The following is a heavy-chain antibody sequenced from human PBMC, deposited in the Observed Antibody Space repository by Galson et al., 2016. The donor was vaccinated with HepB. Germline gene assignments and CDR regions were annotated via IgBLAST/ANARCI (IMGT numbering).Heavy chain of an antibody. CDR3: AREIATTGWFDP. CDR2: IYYSGES. D-gene: IGHD2-8*02. CDR1: GASISSSTYY. Sequence: LSLTCTVSGASISSSTYYWDWIRQPPGKGLEWIGSIYYSGESYYNPSLRSRVTISVDTSKNQFTLNMNSVTAADTAVYYCAREIATTGWFDPWGQGTLVTVSS. J-gene: IGHJ5*02. V-gene: IGHV4-39*06.